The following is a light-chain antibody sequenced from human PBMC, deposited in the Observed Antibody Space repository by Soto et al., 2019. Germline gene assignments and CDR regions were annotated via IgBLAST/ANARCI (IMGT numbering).Light chain of an antibody. Sequence: DIQMTPSRSTLSGSVGVRVTITSRASQTISSWLAWYQQKPGKAPKLLIYKASTLETGVPSRFSGSGSETEFTLTISSLQSEDFAVYYCQQYNNWWTFGQGTKVDI. CDR3: QQYNNWWT. CDR1: QTISSW. J-gene: IGKJ1*01. V-gene: IGKV1-5*03. CDR2: KAS.